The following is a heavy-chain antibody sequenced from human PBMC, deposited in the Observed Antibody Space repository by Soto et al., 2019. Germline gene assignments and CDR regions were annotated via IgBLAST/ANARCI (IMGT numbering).Heavy chain of an antibody. Sequence: SETLSLTCTVSGGSINSGDYYGTWVRQPPAKGLEWIGNIFHSGSTYYTPSLQSRVTISLDTSKNHSSLKLSSVTPADTAVYYCARDRYYGSGTYYNFYSGLDVWGQGTTVTVSS. J-gene: IGHJ6*02. V-gene: IGHV4-30-4*01. CDR1: GGSINSGDYY. CDR2: IFHSGST. D-gene: IGHD3-10*01. CDR3: ARDRYYGSGTYYNFYSGLDV.